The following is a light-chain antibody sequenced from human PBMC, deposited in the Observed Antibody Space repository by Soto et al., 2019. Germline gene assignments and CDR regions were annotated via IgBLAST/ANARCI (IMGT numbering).Light chain of an antibody. CDR1: QSVGSY. J-gene: IGKJ4*01. V-gene: IGKV3-11*02. CDR2: EAS. Sequence: EIVGTQSPATLSLSPGERATLSCRTSQSVGSYLAWYQKKPGKAPRLLIYEASDRATGIPARFSGSWSGRDFTLTISSLAPEDFGVYDGQQRSNWPPLSFGGGTQVEIK. CDR3: QQRSNWPPLS.